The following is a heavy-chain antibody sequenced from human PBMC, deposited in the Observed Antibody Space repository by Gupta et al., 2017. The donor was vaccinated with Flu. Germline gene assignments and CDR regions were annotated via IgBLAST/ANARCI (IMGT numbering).Heavy chain of an antibody. CDR3: AKDPYYYGAVNDFGRGDLDH. Sequence: VRRAPGKGVEWVAVIAYDGSNKYYADSVKGRFTSSRDNSKNTLYLQMNRMRAEETAVYYCAKDPYYYGAVNDFGRGDLDHWGQGTLVTVSS. D-gene: IGHD3-10*01. CDR2: IAYDGSNK. J-gene: IGHJ4*02. V-gene: IGHV3-30*18.